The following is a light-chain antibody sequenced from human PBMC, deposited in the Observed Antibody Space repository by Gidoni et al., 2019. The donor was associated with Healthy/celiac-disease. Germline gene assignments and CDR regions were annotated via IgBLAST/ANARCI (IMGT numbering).Light chain of an antibody. CDR3: QQYYTTPRT. CDR2: WAS. CDR1: QSVLYSSNKKNY. V-gene: IGKV4-1*01. J-gene: IGKJ1*01. Sequence: DIVMTQSPDYLAVSLGERATINCKSSQSVLYSSNKKNYLAWYQQKAGQPPKRLIFWASPRESGVPDRFSGSGSESDFTLTISSLQAEDVAVYYCQQYYTTPRTFGQGTKVEIK.